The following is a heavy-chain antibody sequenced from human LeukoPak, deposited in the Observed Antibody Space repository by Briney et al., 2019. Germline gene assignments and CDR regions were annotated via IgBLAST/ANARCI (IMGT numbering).Heavy chain of an antibody. V-gene: IGHV1-3*01. J-gene: IGHJ4*02. CDR3: ARVFGGYSYGYAPGFGHFDY. Sequence: ASVKVSCKASGYTFTSYAMHWVRQAPGQRLEWMGWINAGNGNTKYSQKLQGRVTITRDTSANTAYMELSSLRSEDTAVYYCARVFGGYSYGYAPGFGHFDYWGQGTLVTVSS. CDR2: INAGNGNT. CDR1: GYTFTSYA. D-gene: IGHD5-18*01.